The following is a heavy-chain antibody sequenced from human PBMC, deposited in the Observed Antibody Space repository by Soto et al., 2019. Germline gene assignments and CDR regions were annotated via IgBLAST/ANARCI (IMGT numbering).Heavy chain of an antibody. CDR3: ARTPLEKYYYYYGMDV. CDR1: GFTFSSYS. Sequence: GSLRLSCAASGFTFSSYSMNWVRQAPGKGLEWVSSISSSSSYIYYADSVKGRFTISRDNAKNSLYLQMNSLRAEDTAVYYCARTPLEKYYYYYGMDVWGQGTTVTVSS. CDR2: ISSSSSYI. J-gene: IGHJ6*02. D-gene: IGHD3-3*02. V-gene: IGHV3-21*01.